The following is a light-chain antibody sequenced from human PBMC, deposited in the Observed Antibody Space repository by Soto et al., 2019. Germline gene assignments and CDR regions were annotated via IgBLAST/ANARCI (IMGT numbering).Light chain of an antibody. CDR2: AAS. V-gene: IGKV1-6*01. Sequence: AIQLTQSPSSLSASVGDRVTITCRASQAIRTALGWYQQKPGKVPKLLIYAASTLQSGVPSRFSGSGSGTDFTLTISSLQPEDFAVYYCQQYGGSPSTFGQGTKLEIK. J-gene: IGKJ2*01. CDR1: QAIRTA. CDR3: QQYGGSPST.